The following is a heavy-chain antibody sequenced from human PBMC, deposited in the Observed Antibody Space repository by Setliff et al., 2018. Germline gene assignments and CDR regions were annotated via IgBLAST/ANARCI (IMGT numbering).Heavy chain of an antibody. V-gene: IGHV1-24*01. CDR2: FDPEDSDT. Sequence: ASVKVSCKVSGYTLTELSIHWVRQAPGKGLEWMGGFDPEDSDTMLAQKFQGRFTMTQDTSTDTAYMELRSLSSEDTAIYFCASFLSNFSRPFDYWGQGSLVTVSS. CDR3: ASFLSNFSRPFDY. J-gene: IGHJ4*02. CDR1: GYTLTELS.